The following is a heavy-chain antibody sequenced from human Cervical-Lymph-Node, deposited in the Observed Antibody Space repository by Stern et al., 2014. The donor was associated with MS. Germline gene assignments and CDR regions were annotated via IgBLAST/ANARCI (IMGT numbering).Heavy chain of an antibody. CDR2: LFSNDEK. CDR1: GFSLNNPTMG. Sequence: EESGPVLVKPTETLTLTCTVSGFSLNNPTMGVSWIRQPPGKALEWLANLFSNDEKSYSTSLKSRLTISKDISKSQVVLTMSNMDPVDTATYSCARTSYYSDSGTWVGWFDPWGQGTLVTVSS. V-gene: IGHV2-26*01. CDR3: ARTSYYSDSGTWVGWFDP. J-gene: IGHJ5*02. D-gene: IGHD3-10*01.